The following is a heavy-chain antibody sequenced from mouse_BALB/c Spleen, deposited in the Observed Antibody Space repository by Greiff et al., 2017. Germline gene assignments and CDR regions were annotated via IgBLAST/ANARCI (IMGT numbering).Heavy chain of an antibody. D-gene: IGHD2-14*01. CDR3: ARDRNYRYDYAMDY. Sequence: EVKLMESGGGLVQPGGSLKLSCAASGFTFSSYGMSWVRQTPDKRLELVATINSNGGSTYYPDSVKGRFTISRDNAKNTLYLQMSSLKSEDTAMYYCARDRNYRYDYAMDYWGQGTSVTVSS. V-gene: IGHV5-6-3*01. J-gene: IGHJ4*01. CDR2: INSNGGST. CDR1: GFTFSSYG.